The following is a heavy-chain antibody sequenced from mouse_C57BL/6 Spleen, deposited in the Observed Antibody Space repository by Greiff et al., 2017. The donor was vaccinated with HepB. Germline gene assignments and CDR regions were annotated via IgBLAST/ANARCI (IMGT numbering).Heavy chain of an antibody. CDR3: ASYYYLDY. Sequence: QVQLQQSGAELVKPGASVKLSCTASGYTFTSYWMHWVKQRPGQGLEWIGMIHPNSGSTNYNEKFKSKATLTVDKSSSTAYMQLSSLTSEGSAVDYCASYYYLDYWGQGTTLTVSS. J-gene: IGHJ2*01. V-gene: IGHV1-64*01. CDR1: GYTFTSYW. CDR2: IHPNSGST.